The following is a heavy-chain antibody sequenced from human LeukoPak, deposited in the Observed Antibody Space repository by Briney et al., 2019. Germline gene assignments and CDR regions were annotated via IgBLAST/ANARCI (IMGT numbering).Heavy chain of an antibody. Sequence: GGSLRLSCAASGFTFSRYGMHWVRQAPGKGLECMAFIRHDGSNKYYAESVKGRFTISRDNSKNMLSLQMNSLRVEDTAVYYCAKDSGVTSLDCWGQGTLVIVSP. CDR1: GFTFSRYG. D-gene: IGHD3-10*01. CDR2: IRHDGSNK. V-gene: IGHV3-30*02. CDR3: AKDSGVTSLDC. J-gene: IGHJ4*02.